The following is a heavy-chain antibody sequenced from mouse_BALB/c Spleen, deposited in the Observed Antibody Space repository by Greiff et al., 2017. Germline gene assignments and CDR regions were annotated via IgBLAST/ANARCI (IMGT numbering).Heavy chain of an antibody. D-gene: IGHD1-1*01. CDR1: GFTFTSYG. V-gene: IGHV5-6-3*01. CDR3: ASDPLSGYGRSWFAY. Sequence: EVKLVESGGGLVQPGGSLKLSCAASGFTFTSYGMSWVRQTPDKRLELVATINSNGGSTYYPDSVKGRFTISRDNAKNTLYLQMSSLKSEDTAMYYCASDPLSGYGRSWFAYWGQGTLVTVSA. J-gene: IGHJ3*01. CDR2: INSNGGST.